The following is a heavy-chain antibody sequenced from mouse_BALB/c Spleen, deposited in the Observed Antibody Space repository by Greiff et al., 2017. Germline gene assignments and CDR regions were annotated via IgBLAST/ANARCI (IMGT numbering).Heavy chain of an antibody. J-gene: IGHJ4*01. CDR1: GYSFTSYW. Sequence: VQLQQSGPQLVRPGASVKISCKASGYSFTSYWMHWVQQSPGQGLEWIGMIDPSDSETRLNQKFKDKATLTVDKSSSTAYMQLSSPTSEDSAVYYCARFGLRYAMDYWGQGTSVTVSS. CDR3: ARFGLRYAMDY. D-gene: IGHD2-4*01. CDR2: IDPSDSET. V-gene: IGHV1S126*01.